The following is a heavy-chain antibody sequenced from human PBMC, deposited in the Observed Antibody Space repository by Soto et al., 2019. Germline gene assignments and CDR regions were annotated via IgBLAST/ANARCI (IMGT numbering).Heavy chain of an antibody. CDR1: GFTFSSYS. D-gene: IGHD2-2*01. CDR3: XRVIGYCSSTSCYYIDP. V-gene: IGHV3-21*01. Sequence: PGGSLRLSCAASGFTFSSYSMNWVRQAPGKGLDWVSSISSSSSYIYYADSVKGRFTISRDNAKNSLYLQMNSLRAEDTAVYYCXRVIGYCSSTSCYYIDPWGQGTLVTVSS. J-gene: IGHJ5*02. CDR2: ISSSSSYI.